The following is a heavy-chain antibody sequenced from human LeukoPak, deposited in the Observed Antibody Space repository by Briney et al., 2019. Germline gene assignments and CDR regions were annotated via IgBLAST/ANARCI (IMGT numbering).Heavy chain of an antibody. Sequence: GGSLRLSCAASGFSFSDHYMDWVRQAPGKGLEWVGSIRNRAKSYTTQYAPSVKVRFTISRDESRKSLYLQMNSLKAEDMAVYFSARVGDYYDSRGYSTDACDIWGQGTMVTVSS. CDR3: ARVGDYYDSRGYSTDACDI. CDR1: GFSFSDHY. CDR2: IRNRAKSYTT. J-gene: IGHJ3*02. D-gene: IGHD3-22*01. V-gene: IGHV3-72*01.